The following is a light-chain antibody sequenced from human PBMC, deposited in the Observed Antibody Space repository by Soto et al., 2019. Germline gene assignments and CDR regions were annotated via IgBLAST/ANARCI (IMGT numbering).Light chain of an antibody. J-gene: IGKJ4*01. CDR2: DAS. Sequence: EIVMTQSPATLSVSPGERVSFSCRASQSIRSNLAWYQHKPGQAPRLLISDASAGATGIPARFSGSGSGTEFTLTINSLQSEDFAVYYCQQYDNWPVTLGGRTKVEIK. CDR3: QQYDNWPVT. V-gene: IGKV3D-15*01. CDR1: QSIRSN.